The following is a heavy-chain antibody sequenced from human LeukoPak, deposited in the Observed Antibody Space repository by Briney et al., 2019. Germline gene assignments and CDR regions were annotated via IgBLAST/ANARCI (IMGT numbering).Heavy chain of an antibody. Sequence: GGSLRLSCAASGFTFSSYAMSWVRHAPGKGLEWVLSISSSSSNMFYVDSLKGRFTISRDNAKNSLYLQMNSLRAEDTAIYYCARNHPNWAPDYWGQGTLVTVSS. V-gene: IGHV3-21*01. CDR3: ARNHPNWAPDY. CDR1: GFTFSSYA. J-gene: IGHJ4*02. D-gene: IGHD1-1*01. CDR2: ISSSSSNM.